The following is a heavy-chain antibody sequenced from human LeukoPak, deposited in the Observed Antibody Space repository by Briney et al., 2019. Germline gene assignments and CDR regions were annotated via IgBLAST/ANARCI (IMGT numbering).Heavy chain of an antibody. V-gene: IGHV3-23*01. D-gene: IGHD1-26*01. J-gene: IGHJ4*02. CDR2: ISDRRGGT. CDR3: AKGYRGNYDY. Sequence: GGSLRLSCAASGFTFSSYAMTWVRQAPGKGLEWVSAISDRRGGTYYADSVKGRFTISRDNSKNTLYLQMNSLRAEDTAVYYCAKGYRGNYDYWGQGTLVTVSS. CDR1: GFTFSSYA.